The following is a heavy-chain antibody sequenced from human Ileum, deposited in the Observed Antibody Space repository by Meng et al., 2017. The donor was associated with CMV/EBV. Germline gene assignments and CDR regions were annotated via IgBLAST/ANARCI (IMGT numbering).Heavy chain of an antibody. D-gene: IGHD6-13*01. Sequence: GGSLRLSCAASGFTFTNSWMHWVRQAPGKGLVWVSRIKSDGATTYADFVKGRFTISRDNAKNTLYLQMNSLRPDDTAVYYCVWDTSRGPWGQGTLVTVSS. CDR3: VWDTSRGP. CDR2: IKSDGAT. V-gene: IGHV3-74*01. J-gene: IGHJ5*02. CDR1: GFTFTNSW.